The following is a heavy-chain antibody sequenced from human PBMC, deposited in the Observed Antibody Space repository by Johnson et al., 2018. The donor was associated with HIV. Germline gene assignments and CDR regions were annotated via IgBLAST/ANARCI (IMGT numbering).Heavy chain of an antibody. V-gene: IGHV3-30*02. CDR3: AKEEDIWRLGLYRAFDI. Sequence: QVQLVESGGGVVQPGGSLRLSCAAPGLTFSSYGMHWVRQAPGQGLEWVAFIHYDGSNKYYADSVQGRFTISRDNSKNTLYLQMNSLRAEDTAVYYCAKEEDIWRLGLYRAFDIWGQGTMVTVSS. J-gene: IGHJ3*02. CDR2: IHYDGSNK. CDR1: GLTFSSYG. D-gene: IGHD2-15*01.